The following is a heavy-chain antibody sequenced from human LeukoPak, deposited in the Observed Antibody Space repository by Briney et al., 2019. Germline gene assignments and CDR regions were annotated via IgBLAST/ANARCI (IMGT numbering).Heavy chain of an antibody. CDR1: GGTFSSYA. J-gene: IGHJ6*02. Sequence: SVKVSCKASGGTFSSYAISWVRQAPGQGLEWMGGIIPIFGTANYAQKFQGRVTITADESTSTAYMELSSLRSEDTAVCYCARDAPLFTSYYGMDVWGQGTTVTVSS. CDR2: IIPIFGTA. V-gene: IGHV1-69*13. D-gene: IGHD3-3*01. CDR3: ARDAPLFTSYYGMDV.